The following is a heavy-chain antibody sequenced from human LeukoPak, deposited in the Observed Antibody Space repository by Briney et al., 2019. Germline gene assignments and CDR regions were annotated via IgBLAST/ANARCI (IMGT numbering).Heavy chain of an antibody. V-gene: IGHV3-7*03. CDR1: GFTFSSYW. J-gene: IGHJ6*02. Sequence: GGTLRLTCAASGFTFSSYWMNWARQAPGKGLEWVASINHNGNVNYYVDSVKGRFTISRDNAKNSLYLQMSNLRAEDTAVYFCARGGGLDVWGQGATVTVSS. D-gene: IGHD3-16*01. CDR3: ARGGGLDV. CDR2: INHNGNVN.